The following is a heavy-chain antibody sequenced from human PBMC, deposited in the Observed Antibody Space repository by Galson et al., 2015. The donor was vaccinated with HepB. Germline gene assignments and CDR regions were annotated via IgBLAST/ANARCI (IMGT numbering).Heavy chain of an antibody. CDR1: GYTFTSYA. Sequence: SVKVSCKASGYTFTSYAMHWVRQAPGQRLEWMGWINAGNGNTKYSQKFQGRVTITRDTSASTAYMELSSLRSEDTAVYYCAGVVSSGWSYFDYWGQGTLVTVSS. CDR2: INAGNGNT. J-gene: IGHJ4*02. CDR3: AGVVSSGWSYFDY. V-gene: IGHV1-3*01. D-gene: IGHD6-19*01.